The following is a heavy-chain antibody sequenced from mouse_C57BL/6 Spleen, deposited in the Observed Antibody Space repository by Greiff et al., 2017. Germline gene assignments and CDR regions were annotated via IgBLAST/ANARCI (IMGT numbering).Heavy chain of an antibody. J-gene: IGHJ4*01. Sequence: QVQLQQSGAELAKPGASVKLSCKASGYTFTSYWMHWVKQRPGQGLEWIGYINPSSGYTKYNQKFKDKATLTADKSSSTAYMQLSSLTYEDSAVYDGARPVPFATVVASGAMDYWGQGTSVTVSS. CDR2: INPSSGYT. CDR3: ARPVPFATVVASGAMDY. V-gene: IGHV1-7*01. CDR1: GYTFTSYW. D-gene: IGHD1-1*01.